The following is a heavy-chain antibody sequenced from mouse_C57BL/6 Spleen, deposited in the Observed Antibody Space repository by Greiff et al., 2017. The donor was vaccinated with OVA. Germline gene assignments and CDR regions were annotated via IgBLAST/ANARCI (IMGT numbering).Heavy chain of an antibody. CDR1: GYTFTSYW. CDR3: AREDLYHTGTWFAY. CDR2: IDPSDSYT. J-gene: IGHJ3*01. Sequence: VQLQQPGAELVRPGTSVKLSCKASGYTFTSYWMHWVKQRPGQGLEWIGVIDPSDSYTNYNQKFKGKATLTVDTSSSTAYMQLSSLTSEDSAVYYCAREDLYHTGTWFAYWGQGTLVTVSA. D-gene: IGHD2-1*01. V-gene: IGHV1-59*01.